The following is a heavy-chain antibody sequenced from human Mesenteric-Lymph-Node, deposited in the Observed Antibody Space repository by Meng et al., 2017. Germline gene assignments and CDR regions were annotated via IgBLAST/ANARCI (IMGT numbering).Heavy chain of an antibody. V-gene: IGHV4-31*03. CDR3: ARVDSSGYFLDY. J-gene: IGHJ4*01. Sequence: QVQLQESGPGLGKRSQTLSLTCTVSGGSISSGGHSWSWIRQHPGKGLEWIAYIYYSGSTYYNPSLKSRVILSVDTSKNQFSLKLSSVTAADTAVYYCARVDSSGYFLDYWGQGTLVTVSS. D-gene: IGHD3-22*01. CDR1: GGSISSGGHS. CDR2: IYYSGST.